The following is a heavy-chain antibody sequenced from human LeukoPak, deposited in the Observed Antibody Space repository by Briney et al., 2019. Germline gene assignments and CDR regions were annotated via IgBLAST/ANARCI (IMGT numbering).Heavy chain of an antibody. D-gene: IGHD2-2*01. J-gene: IGHJ6*04. CDR2: ISYDGSNK. Sequence: PGRSLRLSCAASGFTFSTYGMHWVRQAPGKGLEWVTFISYDGSNKYYVDSVKGRFTISRDNSKSMLYLQMDSLRAEDTAVYYCAKVNIHCSSTSCYSGYYAMDVWGKGTTVTVSS. V-gene: IGHV3-30*18. CDR1: GFTFSTYG. CDR3: AKVNIHCSSTSCYSGYYAMDV.